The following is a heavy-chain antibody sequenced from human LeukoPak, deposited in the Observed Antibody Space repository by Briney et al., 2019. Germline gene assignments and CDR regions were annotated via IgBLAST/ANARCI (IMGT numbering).Heavy chain of an antibody. CDR3: ARGAVAGIYYYYYYMDV. Sequence: GGSLKLSCAASGFTFSSYAMHWVRQAPGKGLEYVSAISSNGGSTYYANSVKGRFTISRDNSKNPLYLQMGSLRAEDMAVYYCARGAVAGIYYYYYYMDVWGKGTTVTVSS. CDR1: GFTFSSYA. D-gene: IGHD6-19*01. V-gene: IGHV3-64*01. CDR2: ISSNGGST. J-gene: IGHJ6*03.